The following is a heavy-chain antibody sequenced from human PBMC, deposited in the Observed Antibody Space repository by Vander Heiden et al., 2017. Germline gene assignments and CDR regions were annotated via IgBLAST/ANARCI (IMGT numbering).Heavy chain of an antibody. D-gene: IGHD3-10*01. CDR1: VCSVSRGRYY. CDR2: IYYSGST. V-gene: IGHV4-61*01. J-gene: IGHJ4*02. Sequence: QVQLQESGPGLVQPSETLSLTCTVSVCSVSRGRYYWSWIRQPPGKGLEWIGYIYYSGSTNYNPSLKSRVTISVDTSKNQFSLKLSSVTAADTAVYYCARVRLGSRGEPYYFDYWGQGTLVTVSS. CDR3: ARVRLGSRGEPYYFDY.